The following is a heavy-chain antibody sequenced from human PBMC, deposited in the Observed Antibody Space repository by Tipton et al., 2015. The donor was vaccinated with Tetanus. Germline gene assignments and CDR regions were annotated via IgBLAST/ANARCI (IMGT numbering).Heavy chain of an antibody. CDR3: ARDHGITWGGMGYYYGMDV. D-gene: IGHD3-16*01. CDR2: IYYSGST. J-gene: IGHJ6*02. Sequence: LRLSCSVSGGSLRSDDYQWNWIRQPPGKGLESIGYIYYSGSTYYNPSLKSRVTISVDTSKNQFSLRLSSVTAADTAVYYCARDHGITWGGMGYYYGMDVWGQGTTVTVSS. V-gene: IGHV4-30-4*01. CDR1: GGSLRSDDYQ.